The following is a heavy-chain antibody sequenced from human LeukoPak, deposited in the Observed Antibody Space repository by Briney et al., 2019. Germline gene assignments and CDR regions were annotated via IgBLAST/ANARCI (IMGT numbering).Heavy chain of an antibody. CDR1: GFTFSSYS. D-gene: IGHD6-19*01. J-gene: IGHJ4*02. Sequence: QPGGSLRLSCAASGFTFSSYSMNWVRQAPGKGLEWVSYISSSGSTIYYADSAKGRFTISRDNAKNSLYLQMNSLRAEDTAVYYCAREEAVAGLDYWGQGTLVTVSS. CDR3: AREEAVAGLDY. V-gene: IGHV3-48*04. CDR2: ISSSGSTI.